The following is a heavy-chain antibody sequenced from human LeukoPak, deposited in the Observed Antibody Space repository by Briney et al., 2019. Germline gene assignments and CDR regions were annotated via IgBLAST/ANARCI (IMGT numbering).Heavy chain of an antibody. CDR2: AAKNGNGYTT. Sequence: PGGSLRLSCAASGFTFSDGWMDWVRQAQGKGLEWVGRAAKNGNGYTTEYAASVKGRFTISGDDSKNSLYLQMNSLKTEDTAVYFCAREVRGTYLDYWGQGTLVTVSS. CDR1: GFTFSDGW. V-gene: IGHV3-72*01. D-gene: IGHD4/OR15-4a*01. J-gene: IGHJ4*02. CDR3: AREVRGTYLDY.